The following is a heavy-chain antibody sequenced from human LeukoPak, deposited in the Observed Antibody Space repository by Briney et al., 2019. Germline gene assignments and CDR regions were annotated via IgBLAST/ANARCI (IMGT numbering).Heavy chain of an antibody. D-gene: IGHD3-3*01. CDR3: ARDNDAYDFWSGYFNYYGMDV. J-gene: IGHJ6*02. Sequence: GASVKVSCKASGGTFSSYAISWVRQAPGQGLEWMGGIIPIFGTANYAQKFQGRVTITADESTSTAYMELSSLRSEDTAVYYCARDNDAYDFWSGYFNYYGMDVWGQGTTVTVSS. CDR1: GGTFSSYA. CDR2: IIPIFGTA. V-gene: IGHV1-69*13.